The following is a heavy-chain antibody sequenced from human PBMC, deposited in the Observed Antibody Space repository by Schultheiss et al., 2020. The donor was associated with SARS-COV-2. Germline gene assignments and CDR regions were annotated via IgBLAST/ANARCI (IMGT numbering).Heavy chain of an antibody. CDR2: IYTSGST. D-gene: IGHD6-13*01. Sequence: SETLSLTCTVSGGSISSSSYYWGWIRQPAGKGLEWIGRIYTSGSTNYNPSLKSRVTITVDTSKNQFFMKLSSVTAADTAVYYCASKIAAAGTGYYYGMDVFAQGGTVTVSS. J-gene: IGHJ6*02. V-gene: IGHV4-61*02. CDR3: ASKIAAAGTGYYYGMDV. CDR1: GGSISSSSYY.